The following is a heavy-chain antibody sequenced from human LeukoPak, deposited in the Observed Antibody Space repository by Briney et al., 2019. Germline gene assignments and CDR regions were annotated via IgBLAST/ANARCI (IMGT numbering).Heavy chain of an antibody. Sequence: GGSLRLSCAASGFTFSDYYMSWIRQAPGKGLEWVSCISSTTSTIYYADSVKGRFTISRDNAKNSLYLQMNSLKVEDTAVYYCARVKDRPDVWGKGTTVTVSS. CDR2: ISSTTSTI. V-gene: IGHV3-11*04. CDR3: ARVKDRPDV. J-gene: IGHJ6*04. CDR1: GFTFSDYY.